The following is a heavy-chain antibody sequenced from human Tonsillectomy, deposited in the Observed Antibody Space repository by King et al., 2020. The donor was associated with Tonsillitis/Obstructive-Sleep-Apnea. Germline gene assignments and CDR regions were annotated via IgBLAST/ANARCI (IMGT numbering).Heavy chain of an antibody. CDR1: GFTFSSYG. CDR3: AKGGITIFGVVINPIDY. Sequence: VQLGESGGGLVQPGGSLRLSCAASGFTFSSYGMSWGRQAPGKGLEWVSAIRGSGGSSYYADSVKGRFTISRDNSKNTLYQQMNSLIAEETAVYYCAKGGITIFGVVINPIDYGGQGTLVTVSS. CDR2: IRGSGGSS. D-gene: IGHD3-3*01. J-gene: IGHJ4*02. V-gene: IGHV3-23*04.